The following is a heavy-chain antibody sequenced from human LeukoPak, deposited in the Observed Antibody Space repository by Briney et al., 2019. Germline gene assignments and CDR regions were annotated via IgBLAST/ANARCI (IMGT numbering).Heavy chain of an antibody. CDR2: ISYDGSNK. J-gene: IGHJ6*02. V-gene: IGHV3-30-3*01. Sequence: GGSLRLSCAASGFTFSSYAMHWVRQAPGKGLEWVAVISYDGSNKYYADSVKGRFTISRDNSKNTLYLQMNSLRAEDTAVYYCARDPVVVPAAAHYGMDVWGQGTTVTVSS. CDR1: GFTFSSYA. D-gene: IGHD2-2*01. CDR3: ARDPVVVPAAAHYGMDV.